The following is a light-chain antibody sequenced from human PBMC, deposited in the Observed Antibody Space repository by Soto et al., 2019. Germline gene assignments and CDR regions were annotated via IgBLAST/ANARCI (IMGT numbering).Light chain of an antibody. CDR3: QQYGSSPPIT. Sequence: EIVLTQSPGTLSLSPGERATLSCRASQSVSSSYLAWYQQKLGQAPRILIYGASSRATGIPDRFSGSGSGTDFTLTISRLEPEDFAVYYCQQYGSSPPITFGQGTRLEIK. V-gene: IGKV3-20*01. CDR1: QSVSSSY. J-gene: IGKJ5*01. CDR2: GAS.